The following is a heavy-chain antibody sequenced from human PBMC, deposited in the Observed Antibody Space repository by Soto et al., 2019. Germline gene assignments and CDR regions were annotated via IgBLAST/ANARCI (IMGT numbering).Heavy chain of an antibody. CDR3: ARAVELLYYYYYCYGMAV. V-gene: IGHV6-1*01. CDR2: TYYRSKWYN. D-gene: IGHD2-2*02. Sequence: SQTLSLTCAISGDSVSSNSAAWNWIRQSPSRGLEWLGRTYYRSKWYNDYAVSVKSRITINPDTSKNQFSLQLNSVTPEDTAVYYCARAVELLYYYYYCYGMAVWGQGTTVTVSS. CDR1: GDSVSSNSAA. J-gene: IGHJ6*02.